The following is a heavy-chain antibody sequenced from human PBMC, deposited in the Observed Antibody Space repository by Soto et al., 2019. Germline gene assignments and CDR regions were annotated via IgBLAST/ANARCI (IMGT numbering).Heavy chain of an antibody. V-gene: IGHV1-18*01. J-gene: IGHJ4*02. CDR1: GYGVTTYG. CDR3: ARGRYGDY. CDR2: FSAHNGTT. D-gene: IGHD1-1*01. Sequence: QVHLVQSGAEVKKPGASVKVSCKGSGYGVTTYGITWVRQAPGQGLEWMAWFSAHNGTTNYAQNLQGSFSVKREKSTSTAYMELRRLRSDVTAVYYGARGRYGDYWGQGALVTVSS.